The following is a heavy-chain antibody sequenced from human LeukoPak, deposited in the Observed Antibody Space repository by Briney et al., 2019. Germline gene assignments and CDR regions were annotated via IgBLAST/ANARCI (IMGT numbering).Heavy chain of an antibody. CDR3: AKAPSSGSYFHFDY. J-gene: IGHJ4*02. Sequence: GGSLRLSCAASGFTFSSYAMSWVRQAPGKGLEWVSAISGRGGSTYYADSVKGRFTISRDNSKNTLYLQMNSLRAEDTAVYYCAKAPSSGSYFHFDYWGQGTLVTVSS. D-gene: IGHD1-26*01. CDR2: ISGRGGST. V-gene: IGHV3-23*01. CDR1: GFTFSSYA.